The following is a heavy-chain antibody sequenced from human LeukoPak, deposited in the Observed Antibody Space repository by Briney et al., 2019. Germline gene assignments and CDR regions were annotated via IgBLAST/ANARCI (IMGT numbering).Heavy chain of an antibody. CDR3: ASGRNYDILTGTPFDY. Sequence: PSETLSLTCAVYGGSFSGYYWSWLRQPPGKGLEWIGEINHSGSTNYNPSLKSRVTISVDTSKNQFSLKLSSVTAADTAVYYCASGRNYDILTGTPFDYWGQGTLVTVSS. V-gene: IGHV4-34*01. CDR2: INHSGST. J-gene: IGHJ4*02. CDR1: GGSFSGYY. D-gene: IGHD3-9*01.